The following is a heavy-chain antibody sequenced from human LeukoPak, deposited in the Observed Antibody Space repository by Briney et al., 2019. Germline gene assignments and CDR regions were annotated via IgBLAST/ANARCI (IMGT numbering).Heavy chain of an antibody. CDR3: ARDSFGGTGEAFDI. V-gene: IGHV1-69*05. Sequence: GASVKVSCKVSGGTFSSYAISWVRQAPGQGLEWMGGIIPIFGTANYAQKFQGRVTITTDESTSTAYMELSSLRSEDTAVYYCARDSFGGTGEAFDIWGQGTMVTVSS. CDR2: IIPIFGTA. J-gene: IGHJ3*02. D-gene: IGHD1-1*01. CDR1: GGTFSSYA.